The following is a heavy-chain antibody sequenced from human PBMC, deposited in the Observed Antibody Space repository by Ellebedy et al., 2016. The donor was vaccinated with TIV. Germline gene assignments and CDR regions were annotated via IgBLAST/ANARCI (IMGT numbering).Heavy chain of an antibody. V-gene: IGHV3-7*03. J-gene: IGHJ5*02. CDR1: GFTFSSYW. CDR2: IKQDGSEK. CDR3: ASPQTTTTFHRFDP. Sequence: VGSLRLSXAASGFTFSSYWMSWVRQAPGKGLEWVANIKQDGSEKYYVDSVMGRFTISRDNAKNSLYLQMNSLRAEDTAVYYCASPQTTTTFHRFDPWGQGTLVTVSS. D-gene: IGHD4-17*01.